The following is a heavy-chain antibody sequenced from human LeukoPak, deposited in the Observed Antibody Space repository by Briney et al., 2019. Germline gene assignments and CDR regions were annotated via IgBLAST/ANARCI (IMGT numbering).Heavy chain of an antibody. V-gene: IGHV3-48*01. CDR2: ISSSSSTI. CDR3: AREIAVAGTDFDY. D-gene: IGHD6-19*01. CDR1: GFTFSSYS. Sequence: GGSLRLSCAASGFTFSSYSMNWVRQAPGKGLEWVSYISSSSSTIYYADSVKGRFTISRDNAKNSLYLQMNSLRAEDTAVYYCAREIAVAGTDFDYWGQGTLVTVSS. J-gene: IGHJ4*02.